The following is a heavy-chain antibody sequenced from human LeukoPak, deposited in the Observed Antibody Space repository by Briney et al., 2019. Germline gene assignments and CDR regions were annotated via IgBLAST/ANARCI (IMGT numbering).Heavy chain of an antibody. CDR1: GYTFTSYG. J-gene: IGHJ4*02. CDR3: ARGGTVVTLDY. D-gene: IGHD4-23*01. Sequence: ASVKVSCKASGYTFTSYGISWVRQAPGQGLEWMGGIILIFGTANYAQKFQGRVTITADESTSTAYMELSSLRSEDTAVYYCARGGTVVTLDYWGQGTLVTVSS. CDR2: IILIFGTA. V-gene: IGHV1-69*13.